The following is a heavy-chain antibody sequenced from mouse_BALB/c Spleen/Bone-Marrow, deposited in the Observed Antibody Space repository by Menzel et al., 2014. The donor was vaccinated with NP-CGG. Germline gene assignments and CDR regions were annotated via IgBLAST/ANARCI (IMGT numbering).Heavy chain of an antibody. J-gene: IGHJ3*01. D-gene: IGHD1-1*01. CDR3: ASYYYGSSGFAY. Sequence: EVQLQQSGAELVKPGASVKLSCTASGFNIKDTYMHWVKQRPEQXXEWIGRIDPANGNTKYDPKFQGKATITADTSSNTAYLQLSSLTSEDTAVYYFASYYYGSSGFAYWGQGTLVTVSA. CDR1: GFNIKDTY. CDR2: IDPANGNT. V-gene: IGHV14-3*02.